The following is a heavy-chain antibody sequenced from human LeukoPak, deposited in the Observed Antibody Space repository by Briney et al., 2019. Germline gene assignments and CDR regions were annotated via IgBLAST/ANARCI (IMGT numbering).Heavy chain of an antibody. D-gene: IGHD3-3*01. CDR3: ARGSPITIFGVVSPFDY. V-gene: IGHV1-46*01. CDR2: INPSGGST. CDR1: GCTFTSYY. Sequence: ASVKVSCKASGCTFTSYYMHWVLQAPGQGLEWMGIINPSGGSTSYAQKFQGRVTMTRDTSTSTVYMELSSLRSEDTAVYYCARGSPITIFGVVSPFDYWGQGTLVTVSS. J-gene: IGHJ4*02.